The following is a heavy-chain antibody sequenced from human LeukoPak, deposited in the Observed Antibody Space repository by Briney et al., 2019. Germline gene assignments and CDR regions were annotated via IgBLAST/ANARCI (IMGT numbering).Heavy chain of an antibody. V-gene: IGHV3-23*01. D-gene: IGHD2/OR15-2a*01. CDR2: ISGSGDST. J-gene: IGHJ4*02. Sequence: GGSLRLSCAASGFTFSSDAMSWVRQAPGKGLEWVSSISGSGDSTKYADSVKGRFTISRDNSKNTLYLQMNNLRAEDTAVYYSAKDFWPRDWGRGTLVTVSS. CDR3: AKDFWPRD. CDR1: GFTFSSDA.